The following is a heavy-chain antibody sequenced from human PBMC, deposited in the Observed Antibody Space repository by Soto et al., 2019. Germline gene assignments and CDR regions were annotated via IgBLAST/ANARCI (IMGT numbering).Heavy chain of an antibody. Sequence: RLCCAAPGFTFIDYYISWIRQATVKEMVWVSYISSSGSTIYYADSVKGRFTISRDNAKNSLYLQMNSLRAEDTAVYYCARARRGVAVAYGMDVWGQGATVTVSS. D-gene: IGHD3-10*01. CDR3: ARARRGVAVAYGMDV. J-gene: IGHJ6*02. V-gene: IGHV3-11*01. CDR1: GFTFIDYY. CDR2: ISSSGSTI.